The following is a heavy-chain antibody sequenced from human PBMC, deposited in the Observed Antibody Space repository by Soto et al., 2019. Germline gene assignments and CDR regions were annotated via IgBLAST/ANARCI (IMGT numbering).Heavy chain of an antibody. CDR3: ARLQTAVPHY. D-gene: IGHD6-13*01. Sequence: QVQLQESGPGLVMPSETLSLTCSVSGDSISGSPYYWGWIRQPPGKRLEWIGSIFHDGYIVYTPSLKSRVTISVDPSKNPFSLKLTSVAAADTALYFCARLQTAVPHYWGQGILVTVSS. V-gene: IGHV4-39*01. CDR2: IFHDGYI. J-gene: IGHJ4*02. CDR1: GDSISGSPYY.